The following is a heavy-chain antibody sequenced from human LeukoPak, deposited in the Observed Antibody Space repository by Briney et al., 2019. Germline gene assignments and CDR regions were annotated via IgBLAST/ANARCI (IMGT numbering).Heavy chain of an antibody. J-gene: IGHJ4*02. CDR2: ISYDGSNK. CDR1: GFTFSSYA. V-gene: IGHV3-30*04. D-gene: IGHD3-10*01. CDR3: AKDFPELLWFGES. Sequence: GGSLRLSCAASGFTFSSYAMHWVRQASGKGLEWVAVISYDGSNKYYADSVKGRFTISRDNSKNTLYLQMNSLRAEDTAVYYCAKDFPELLWFGESWGQGTLVTVSS.